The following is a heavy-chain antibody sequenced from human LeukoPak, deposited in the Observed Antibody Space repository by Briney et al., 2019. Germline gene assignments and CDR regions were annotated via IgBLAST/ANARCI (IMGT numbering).Heavy chain of an antibody. Sequence: SVKVSCKASGGTFSSYAISWVRQAPGQGLEWMGRIIPIFGTANYAQKFQGRVTITADKSTSTAYMELSSLRSEDTAVYYCASPYDYVWGAHYYMDVWGKGTTVTLSS. CDR2: IIPIFGTA. CDR3: ASPYDYVWGAHYYMDV. V-gene: IGHV1-69*06. CDR1: GGTFSSYA. D-gene: IGHD3-16*01. J-gene: IGHJ6*03.